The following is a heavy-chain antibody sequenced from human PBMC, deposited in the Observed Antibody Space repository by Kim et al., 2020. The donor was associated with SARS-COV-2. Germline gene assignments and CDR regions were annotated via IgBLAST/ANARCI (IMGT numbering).Heavy chain of an antibody. V-gene: IGHV3-23*01. CDR3: AKDNTFFPWYFDY. J-gene: IGHJ4*02. D-gene: IGHD3-3*01. CDR1: GFTFSSYA. CDR2: ISGSGGRT. Sequence: GGSLRLSCAASGFTFSSYAMSWVRQAPGKGLEWVSGISGSGGRTDYVDSVKGRFTISRDNSKNTLSLQMNSLRDEDTAVYYCAKDNTFFPWYFDYWGQGTLVTVSA.